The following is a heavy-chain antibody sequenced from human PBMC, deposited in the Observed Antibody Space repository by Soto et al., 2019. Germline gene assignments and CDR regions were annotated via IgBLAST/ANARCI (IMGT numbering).Heavy chain of an antibody. J-gene: IGHJ4*02. CDR2: TYYRSKWYN. V-gene: IGHV6-1*01. Sequence: QTLSLTCAISGDSVSSNSAAWNWIRQSPSRGLEWLGRTYYRSKWYNDYAVSVKSRITINPDTSKNQFSLQLNSVTPEDTAVYYCAREEGRPYYYGSGKSPLDYWGQGTLVTVSS. CDR3: AREEGRPYYYGSGKSPLDY. CDR1: GDSVSSNSAA. D-gene: IGHD3-10*01.